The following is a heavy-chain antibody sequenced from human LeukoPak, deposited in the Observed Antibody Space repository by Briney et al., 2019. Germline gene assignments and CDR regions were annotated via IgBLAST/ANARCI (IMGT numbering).Heavy chain of an antibody. CDR3: ARETSGYDWSGYSTFDY. Sequence: SVKVSCKASGGTFSSYAISWVRQAPRQGLEWMGRIIPIFGIANYAQKFQGRVTITADKSTSTAYMELSSLRSEDTAVYYCARETSGYDWSGYSTFDYWGQGTLVTVSS. J-gene: IGHJ4*02. CDR1: GGTFSSYA. CDR2: IIPIFGIA. D-gene: IGHD3-3*01. V-gene: IGHV1-69*04.